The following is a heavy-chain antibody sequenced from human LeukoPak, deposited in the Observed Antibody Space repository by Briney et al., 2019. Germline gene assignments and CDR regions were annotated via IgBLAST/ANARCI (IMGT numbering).Heavy chain of an antibody. V-gene: IGHV1-69*04. Sequence: ASVKVSCKASGGTFSSYAISWVRQAPGQGLEWMGRIIPILGIANYAQKFQGRVTITADKSTSTAYMELSSLRSEDTAVYYCASETGGLVGGFDPWGQGTLVTVSS. CDR2: IIPILGIA. J-gene: IGHJ5*02. D-gene: IGHD7-27*01. CDR3: ASETGGLVGGFDP. CDR1: GGTFSSYA.